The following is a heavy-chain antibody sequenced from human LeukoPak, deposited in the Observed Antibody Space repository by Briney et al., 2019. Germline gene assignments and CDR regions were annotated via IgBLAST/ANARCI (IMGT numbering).Heavy chain of an antibody. V-gene: IGHV4-39*01. CDR1: GGSISSSSYY. Sequence: SETQSLTCTVSGGSISSSSYYWGWIRQPPGKGLEWIGSIFYRGTAYYNPSLKSRVTISVDTSKNQFSLNLISVTAADTAVYYCARQRSSVENYFDYWGQATLVTVSS. CDR3: ARQRSSVENYFDY. D-gene: IGHD6-19*01. CDR2: IFYRGTA. J-gene: IGHJ4*02.